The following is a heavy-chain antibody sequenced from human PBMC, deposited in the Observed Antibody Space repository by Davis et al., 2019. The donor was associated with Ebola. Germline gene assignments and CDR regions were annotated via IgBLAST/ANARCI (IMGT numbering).Heavy chain of an antibody. D-gene: IGHD6-13*01. CDR3: ARVYSSIVVYYYGMDV. V-gene: IGHV1-8*02. J-gene: IGHJ6*02. CDR2: MNPNSGNT. CDR1: GGTFSSYA. Sequence: ASVKVSCKASGGTFSSYAISWVRQAPGQGLEWMGWMNPNSGNTGYAQKFQGRVTMTRNTSISTAYMELSSLRSEDTAVYYCARVYSSIVVYYYGMDVWGQGTTVTVSS.